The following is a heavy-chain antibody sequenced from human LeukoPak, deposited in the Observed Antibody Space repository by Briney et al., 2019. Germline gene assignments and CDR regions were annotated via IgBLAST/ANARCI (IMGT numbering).Heavy chain of an antibody. CDR3: ARYPSSDY. CDR2: IRYDGSNK. CDR1: GFSFNNYG. J-gene: IGHJ4*02. V-gene: IGHV3-30*02. Sequence: GGSLRLSCAASGFSFNNYGMHWVGRAPGKGLEGVAFIRYDGSNKYYSDSVKGRFTISRDNSKNTLYLQMKSLRTEDTAVYSCARYPSSDYWGQGTLVTVSS. D-gene: IGHD1-26*01.